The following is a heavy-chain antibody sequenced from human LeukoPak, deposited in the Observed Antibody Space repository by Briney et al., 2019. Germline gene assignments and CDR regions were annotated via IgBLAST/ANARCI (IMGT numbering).Heavy chain of an antibody. CDR2: ISYDGSNK. CDR3: ARETYYDSSGYQGDAFDI. Sequence: PGGSLRLSCAASGFTFSSYAMHWVRQAPGKGLEWVAVISYDGSNKYYADSVKGRFTISRDNSKNTLYLQMNSLRAEDTAVYYCARETYYDSSGYQGDAFDIWGQGTMVTVSS. D-gene: IGHD3-22*01. CDR1: GFTFSSYA. J-gene: IGHJ3*02. V-gene: IGHV3-30*04.